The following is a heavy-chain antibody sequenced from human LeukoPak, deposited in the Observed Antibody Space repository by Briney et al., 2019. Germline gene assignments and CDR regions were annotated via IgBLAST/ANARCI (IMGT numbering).Heavy chain of an antibody. CDR2: IKQDGGEK. CDR1: GFTFNDYW. J-gene: IGHJ1*01. Sequence: GGSLRLSCAASGFTFNDYWMSWVRQAPGKGLEWVASIKQDGGEKRYVDSVKGRFTISRENTENSLYLQMNSLGAEDTALYYCARVRLANTPEFFQHWGQGTLVTASS. V-gene: IGHV3-7*03. D-gene: IGHD3-9*01. CDR3: ARVRLANTPEFFQH.